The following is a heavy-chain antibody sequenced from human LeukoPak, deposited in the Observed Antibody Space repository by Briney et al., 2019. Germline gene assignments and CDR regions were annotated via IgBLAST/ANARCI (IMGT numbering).Heavy chain of an antibody. CDR1: GFTFSSYS. V-gene: IGHV3-21*01. CDR3: ARSGDILTGYHNFDY. Sequence: GGSLRLSCAASGFTFSSYSINWVRQAPGKGLEWVSSISSSSSYIYYADSVKGRFTISRDNAKNSLYLQMNSLRAEDTAVYYCARSGDILTGYHNFDYWGQGTLVTVSS. CDR2: ISSSSSYI. D-gene: IGHD3-9*01. J-gene: IGHJ4*02.